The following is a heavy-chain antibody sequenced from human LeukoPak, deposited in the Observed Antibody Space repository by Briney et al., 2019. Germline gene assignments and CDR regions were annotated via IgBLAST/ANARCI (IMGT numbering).Heavy chain of an antibody. J-gene: IGHJ5*02. V-gene: IGHV1-8*01. CDR2: MNPNSGNT. CDR1: GYTFTSYD. CDR3: ARGPSYVVTFGGVINWFDP. Sequence: ASVKVSCKDSGYTFTSYDINWVRQATGQGLEWMGWMNPNSGNTGYAQKFQGRVTMTRNTSISTAYMELSSLRSEDTAVYYCARGPSYVVTFGGVINWFDPWGQGTLVTVSS. D-gene: IGHD3-16*01.